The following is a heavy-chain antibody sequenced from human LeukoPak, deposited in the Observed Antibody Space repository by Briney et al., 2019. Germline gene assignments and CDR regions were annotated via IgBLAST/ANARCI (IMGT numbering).Heavy chain of an antibody. CDR3: ATPNKWELPYYFDY. J-gene: IGHJ4*02. Sequence: ASVKVSCKASGYTFTSYGISWVRQAPGQGLEWMGWISAYNGNTNYAQKLQGRVTMTTDTSTSTAYMELSSLRSEDTAVYYCATPNKWELPYYFDYWGQGTLVTVSS. D-gene: IGHD1-26*01. CDR2: ISAYNGNT. CDR1: GYTFTSYG. V-gene: IGHV1-18*01.